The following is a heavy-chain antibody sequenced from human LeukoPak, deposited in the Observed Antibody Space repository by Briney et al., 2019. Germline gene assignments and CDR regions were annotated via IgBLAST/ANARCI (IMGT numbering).Heavy chain of an antibody. V-gene: IGHV7-4-1*02. Sequence: ASVKVSCKTSGYTFTSRAINWIRQAPGHGLEWMGWIHTNTWNPTYAQGFTGRFVFSLDTSVSTAYLQISSLKAEDTAVYYCARGGYPYLSSWYSAYWGQGTLVTVSS. CDR1: GYTFTSRA. CDR3: ARGGYPYLSSWYSAY. D-gene: IGHD6-13*01. CDR2: IHTNTWNP. J-gene: IGHJ4*02.